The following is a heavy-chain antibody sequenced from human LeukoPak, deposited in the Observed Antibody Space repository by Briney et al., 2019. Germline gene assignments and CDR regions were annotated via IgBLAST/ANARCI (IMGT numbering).Heavy chain of an antibody. CDR2: INHSGST. D-gene: IGHD5-18*01. CDR1: GGSISSTNYY. V-gene: IGHV4-39*07. Sequence: SETLSLTCSVSGGSISSTNYYWGWIRQPPGKGLEWIGEINHSGSTNYNPSLKSRVTISVDTSKNQFSLKLSSVTAADTAVYYCARLGGYSYGSSYYFDYWGQGTLVTVSS. J-gene: IGHJ4*02. CDR3: ARLGGYSYGSSYYFDY.